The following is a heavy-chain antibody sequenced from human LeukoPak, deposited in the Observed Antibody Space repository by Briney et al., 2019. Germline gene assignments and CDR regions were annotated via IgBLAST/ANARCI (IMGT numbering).Heavy chain of an antibody. J-gene: IGHJ4*02. CDR2: IYTSGST. V-gene: IGHV4-4*07. D-gene: IGHD3-9*01. CDR1: GGSISSYY. CDR3: AREVLRYFDWLLPRIFFDY. Sequence: SETLSLTCTVSGGSISSYYWSWIRQPAGKGLEWIGRIYTSGSTNYNPSLKSRVTMSVDTSKNQFSLKLSPVTAADTAVYYCAREVLRYFDWLLPRIFFDYWGQGTLVTVSS.